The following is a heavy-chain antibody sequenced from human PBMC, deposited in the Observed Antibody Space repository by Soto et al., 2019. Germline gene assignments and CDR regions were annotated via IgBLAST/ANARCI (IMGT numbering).Heavy chain of an antibody. CDR2: TRDSGGTT. J-gene: IGHJ4*02. D-gene: IGHD4-17*01. CDR3: SKSPGAYYPITFDY. Sequence: EVQLLESGGGLVQPGGSLRLSCAASGFTFSSYAMSGVRQAPGKGLEWVSATRDSGGTTYYADSVKGRFTISRDNSKSTLYLQMNSLRVEDTAIYYCSKSPGAYYPITFDYWGQGSLVAVSS. V-gene: IGHV3-23*01. CDR1: GFTFSSYA.